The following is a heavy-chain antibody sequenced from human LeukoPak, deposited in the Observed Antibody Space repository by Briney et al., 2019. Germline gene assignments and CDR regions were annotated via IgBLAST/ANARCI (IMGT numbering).Heavy chain of an antibody. CDR1: GGSISSGSYY. Sequence: SETLSLTCTVSGGSISSGSYYWSWIRQPAGKGLEWIGRMYTSGSTNYNPSLKSRVTISADTSKNQFSLKLNSVTAADTAVYYCARWASRFDPWGQGTLVTVSS. J-gene: IGHJ5*02. CDR3: ARWASRFDP. V-gene: IGHV4-61*02. CDR2: MYTSGST.